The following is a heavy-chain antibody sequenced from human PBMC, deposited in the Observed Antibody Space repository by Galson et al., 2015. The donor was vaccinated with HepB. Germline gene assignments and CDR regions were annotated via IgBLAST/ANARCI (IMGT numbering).Heavy chain of an antibody. D-gene: IGHD1-26*01. CDR1: GYTFSSYL. V-gene: IGHV7-4-1*02. Sequence: SVKVSCKASGYTFSSYLMNWVRQAPGQGLEWMGWINTNTGNPTYAQGFTGRFVFSLDTSVSTAYLQISSLKAEDTAVYYCARDRDSWSYSFYFDDWGQGTLVTVSS. J-gene: IGHJ4*02. CDR2: INTNTGNP. CDR3: ARDRDSWSYSFYFDD.